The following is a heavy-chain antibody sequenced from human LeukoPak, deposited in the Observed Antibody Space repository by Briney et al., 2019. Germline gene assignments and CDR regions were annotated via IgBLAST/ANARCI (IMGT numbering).Heavy chain of an antibody. CDR3: ARVTDYGNDAFDI. CDR2: ISSSSSTI. Sequence: GGSLRLSCAASGFTFSSYSMNWVRQAPGKGLEWVSYISSSSSTIYYADSVKGRFTISRDNAKNSLYLQMNSLRAEDTAVYYCARVTDYGNDAFDIWGQGTMVTVSS. D-gene: IGHD4-17*01. CDR1: GFTFSSYS. V-gene: IGHV3-48*01. J-gene: IGHJ3*02.